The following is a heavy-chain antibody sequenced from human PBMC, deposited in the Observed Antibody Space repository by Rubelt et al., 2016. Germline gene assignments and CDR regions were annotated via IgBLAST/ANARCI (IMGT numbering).Heavy chain of an antibody. CDR2: IYHSGST. CDR1: GYSISSGYY. J-gene: IGHJ5*02. Sequence: QVQLQESGPGLVKPSETLSLTCTVSGYSISSGYYWGWIRQPPGKGLEWIGSIYHSGSTYYNPSLKSRVTRSVDTSKTQFSLKLSSVTAADTAVYYCASADYDFWSGSDRNWFDPWGQGTLVTVSS. D-gene: IGHD3-3*01. CDR3: ASADYDFWSGSDRNWFDP. V-gene: IGHV4-38-2*02.